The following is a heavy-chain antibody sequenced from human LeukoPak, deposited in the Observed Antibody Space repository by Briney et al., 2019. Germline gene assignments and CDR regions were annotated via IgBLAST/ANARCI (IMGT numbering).Heavy chain of an antibody. V-gene: IGHV1-2*02. CDR1: GYTFSGTGWY. D-gene: IGHD3-10*01. CDR2: IYPYTGAT. CDR3: ARDGPAQMVDFDY. Sequence: GASVTVSCKASGYTFSGTGWYLYWLRQAPGQGLECMGWIYPYTGATHYAQKFQGRVAMTRDTSISTAYMELSRLRPDDPAVYYCARDGPAQMVDFDYWGQGTLVTVSS. J-gene: IGHJ4*02.